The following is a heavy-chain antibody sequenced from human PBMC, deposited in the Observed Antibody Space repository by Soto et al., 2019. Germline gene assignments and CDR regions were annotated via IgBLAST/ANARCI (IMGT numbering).Heavy chain of an antibody. CDR1: GYTFTSYG. Sequence: ASLKVSCKASGYTFTSYGISWVRQAPGQGLEWMGWISAYNGNTNYAQKLQGRVTMTTDTSTSTAYMELRSLRSDDTAVYYCARIYLITGTTTNDYWGQGTLVNVSS. J-gene: IGHJ4*02. D-gene: IGHD1-7*01. CDR2: ISAYNGNT. CDR3: ARIYLITGTTTNDY. V-gene: IGHV1-18*01.